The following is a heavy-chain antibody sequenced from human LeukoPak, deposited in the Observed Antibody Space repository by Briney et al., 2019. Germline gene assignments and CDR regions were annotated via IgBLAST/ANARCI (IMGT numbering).Heavy chain of an antibody. CDR2: INHSGST. J-gene: IGHJ4*02. V-gene: IGHV4-34*01. CDR1: GGSFSGYY. D-gene: IGHD6-19*01. CDR3: ARLYSSGWYPRLPYFDY. Sequence: SETLSLTCAVYGGSFSGYYWSWIRQPPGKGLEWIGEINHSGSTNYNPSLKSRVTISVDTSKNQFSLKLSSVTAADTAVYYCARLYSSGWYPRLPYFDYWGQGTLVTVSS.